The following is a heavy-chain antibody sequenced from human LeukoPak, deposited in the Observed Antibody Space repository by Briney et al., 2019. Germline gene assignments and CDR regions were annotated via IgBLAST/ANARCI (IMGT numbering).Heavy chain of an antibody. V-gene: IGHV3-23*01. CDR3: AQAMGATLFDY. CDR2: IRGGGYET. J-gene: IGHJ4*02. D-gene: IGHD1-26*01. Sequence: GGSLRLSCAASGFTFSSYAMSWVRQAPGKGLEWVSDIRGGGYETYYADSVKGRFIISRDNSKNTLYLQMNSLRAEDTAVYYCAQAMGATLFDYWGQGTLVTVSS. CDR1: GFTFSSYA.